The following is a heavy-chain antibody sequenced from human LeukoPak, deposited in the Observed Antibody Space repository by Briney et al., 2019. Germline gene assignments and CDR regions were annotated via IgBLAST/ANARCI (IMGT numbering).Heavy chain of an antibody. CDR3: ARGGSGSYLTYYYYYMDV. V-gene: IGHV4-59*01. CDR1: GGSIDSYY. CDR2: IYDSGST. Sequence: PSETLSLTCTVSGGSIDSYYWSWIRQPPGKGLEWIGNIYDSGSTNYNPSLKSRVTISVDTSKNQFSLKLSSVTAADTAVYYCARGGSGSYLTYYYYYMDVWGKGTTVTVSS. J-gene: IGHJ6*03. D-gene: IGHD1-26*01.